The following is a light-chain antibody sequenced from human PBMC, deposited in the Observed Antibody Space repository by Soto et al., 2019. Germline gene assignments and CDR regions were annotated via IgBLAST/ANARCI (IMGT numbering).Light chain of an antibody. Sequence: ASISCRSSQSLLYSDGKHYLDWYQQKPGQPPNLLIYWASTRASGVPDRFSGSGSGTDFTLTISSLQAEDVAVYYCQQYYNTPLTFGGGTKVDIK. J-gene: IGKJ4*01. CDR3: QQYYNTPLT. CDR2: WAS. V-gene: IGKV4-1*01. CDR1: QSLLYSDGKHY.